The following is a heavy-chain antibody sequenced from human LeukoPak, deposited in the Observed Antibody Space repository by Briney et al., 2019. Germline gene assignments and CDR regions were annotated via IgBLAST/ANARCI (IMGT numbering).Heavy chain of an antibody. Sequence: ASVKVSCKASGGTFSSYAISWVRQAPGQGLEWMGWFNANSGGTKYAQKFQGRVTMTRDTSIGTDYMELTSLISDDTAVYYCARDPLDGNYYFDYWGQGTLVTVAS. D-gene: IGHD5-24*01. J-gene: IGHJ4*02. CDR1: GGTFSSYA. V-gene: IGHV1-2*02. CDR2: FNANSGGT. CDR3: ARDPLDGNYYFDY.